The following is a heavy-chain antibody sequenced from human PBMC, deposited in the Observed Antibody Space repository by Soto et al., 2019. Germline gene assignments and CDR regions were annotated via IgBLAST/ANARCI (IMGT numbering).Heavy chain of an antibody. Sequence: QITLNESGPTLVKPTQTLTLTCTFSGFSLITMGVGVGWIRQPPGKALEWLALIYWYDDKRYSPSLKSRLTITNNTTKNQEALTMTNMDPVDTRTYYCTYGAYGAYHLDYWGQGTLVTVSS. J-gene: IGHJ4*02. V-gene: IGHV2-5*04. CDR2: IYWYDDK. CDR3: TYGAYGAYHLDY. D-gene: IGHD4-17*01. CDR1: GFSLITMGVG.